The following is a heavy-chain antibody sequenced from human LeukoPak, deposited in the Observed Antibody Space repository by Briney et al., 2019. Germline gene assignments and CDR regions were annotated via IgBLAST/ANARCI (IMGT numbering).Heavy chain of an antibody. CDR2: INHSGST. Sequence: SETQSLTCAVYGGSFSGYYWSWIRQPPGKGLEWIGEINHSGSTNYNPSLKSRVTISVDTSKNQFSLKLSSVTAADTAVYYCARAVIVVVPAARRGFYYYGMDVWGKGTTVTVSS. J-gene: IGHJ6*04. CDR1: GGSFSGYY. D-gene: IGHD2-2*01. V-gene: IGHV4-34*01. CDR3: ARAVIVVVPAARRGFYYYGMDV.